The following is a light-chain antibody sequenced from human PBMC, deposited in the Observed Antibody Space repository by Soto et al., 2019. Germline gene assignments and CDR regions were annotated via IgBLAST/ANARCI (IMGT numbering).Light chain of an antibody. J-gene: IGKJ1*01. Sequence: EIVLTQSPGTLSLSPWERATLSFRASQSVSSSYLAWYQQKPGQAPRLLIYGASSRATGIPDRFSGSVSGTGFTLTISRLEPEDFAVYYCQQYGSSPPWTFGQGTKV. CDR3: QQYGSSPPWT. CDR1: QSVSSSY. V-gene: IGKV3-20*01. CDR2: GAS.